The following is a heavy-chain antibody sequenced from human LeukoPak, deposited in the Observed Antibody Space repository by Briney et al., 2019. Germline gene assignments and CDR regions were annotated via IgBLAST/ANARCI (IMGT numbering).Heavy chain of an antibody. CDR3: ARDKEVYYYASGSLGY. CDR2: IKQDGSEK. V-gene: IGHV3-7*03. Sequence: GGSLRLSCAASGFTLSSYWMSWVRQAPGKGLEWVANIKQDGSEKYYVDSVKGRFTISRDNAKNSLYLQMNSLRAEDAAVYYCARDKEVYYYASGSLGYWGQGTLVTVSS. J-gene: IGHJ4*02. D-gene: IGHD3-10*01. CDR1: GFTLSSYW.